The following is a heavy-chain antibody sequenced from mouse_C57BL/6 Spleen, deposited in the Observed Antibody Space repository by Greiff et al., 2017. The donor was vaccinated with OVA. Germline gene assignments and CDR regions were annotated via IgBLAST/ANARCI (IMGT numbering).Heavy chain of an antibody. D-gene: IGHD1-1*01. V-gene: IGHV2-2*01. Sequence: VQLQQSGPGLVQPSQSLSITCTVSGFSLTSYGVHWVRQSPGKGLEWLGVIWSGGSTDYNAAFISRLSISKDNSKSQVFFKMNSLQADDTAIYYCTRKNYGSSYDYFDYWGKGTTLTVSS. CDR1: GFSLTSYG. J-gene: IGHJ2*01. CDR3: TRKNYGSSYDYFDY. CDR2: IWSGGST.